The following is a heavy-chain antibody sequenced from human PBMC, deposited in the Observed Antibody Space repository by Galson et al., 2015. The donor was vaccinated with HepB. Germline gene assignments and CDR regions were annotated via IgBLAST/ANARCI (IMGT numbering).Heavy chain of an antibody. J-gene: IGHJ4*02. D-gene: IGHD3-22*01. V-gene: IGHV1-18*04. CDR3: ARDRYFYESGALPTLLDYLDS. CDR1: GYTFTSYG. Sequence: SVKVSCKASGYTFTSYGVSWVRQAPGQGLEWMGYISAHSGNTNYAQKFQGRVTLTTDTSTSTAFMELRSLKSDDTAVYYCARDRYFYESGALPTLLDYLDSWGQGTLVSVSS. CDR2: ISAHSGNT.